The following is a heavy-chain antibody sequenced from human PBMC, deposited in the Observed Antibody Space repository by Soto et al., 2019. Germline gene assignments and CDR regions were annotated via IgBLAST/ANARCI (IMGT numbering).Heavy chain of an antibody. Sequence: SETLSLTCAVYGGSFSGYYWSWIRQPPGKGLEWIGEINHSGSTNYSPSLKSRVTISVDTSKNQFSLKLSSVTAADTAVYYCARGGAAADTYYYYYMDVWGKGTTVTVSS. CDR3: ARGGAAADTYYYYYMDV. D-gene: IGHD6-13*01. CDR2: INHSGST. V-gene: IGHV4-34*01. CDR1: GGSFSGYY. J-gene: IGHJ6*03.